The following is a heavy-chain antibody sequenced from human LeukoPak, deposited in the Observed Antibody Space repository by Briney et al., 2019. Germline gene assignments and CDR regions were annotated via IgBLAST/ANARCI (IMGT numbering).Heavy chain of an antibody. Sequence: GGSLRLSCAASGFTFSSYAMHWVRQAPGKGLEWVAVISYDGSNKYYADSVKGRFTISRDNSKNTLYLQMNSLRAEDTAVYYCAREEVRGAREYYYGMDVWGQGTTVTVSS. V-gene: IGHV3-30-3*01. D-gene: IGHD3-10*01. CDR2: ISYDGSNK. CDR3: AREEVRGAREYYYGMDV. J-gene: IGHJ6*02. CDR1: GFTFSSYA.